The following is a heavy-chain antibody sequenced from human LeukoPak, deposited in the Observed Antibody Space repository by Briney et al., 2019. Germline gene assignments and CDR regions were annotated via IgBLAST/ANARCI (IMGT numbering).Heavy chain of an antibody. CDR1: GFAFCHYR. J-gene: IGHJ1*01. CDR2: INTDGRT. Sequence: PGGSLRLSCAASGFAFCHYRMHWVRQAPGKGLVWVTTINTDGRTTYPDSVKGRFTVSRDNAKNSLYLQMNSLRAEDTAVYYCARALAYCGGDCYSGLYFQHWGQGTLVTVSS. D-gene: IGHD2-21*02. V-gene: IGHV3-74*01. CDR3: ARALAYCGGDCYSGLYFQH.